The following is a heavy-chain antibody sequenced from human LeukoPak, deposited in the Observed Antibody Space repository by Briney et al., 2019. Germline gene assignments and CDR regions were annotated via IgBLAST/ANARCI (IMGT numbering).Heavy chain of an antibody. V-gene: IGHV4-31*03. Sequence: EPSQTLSLTCTVSGGLIISGGYHWSWIRQFPGKGLEWIGYIYYSGSTHYNPSLKSRVTISVDTSKNQFSLKLTSVTAADTAVYYCARGSLGELSPHSNWGQGTLVTVSS. CDR2: IYYSGST. D-gene: IGHD3-16*02. CDR3: ARGSLGELSPHSN. CDR1: GGLIISGGYH. J-gene: IGHJ4*02.